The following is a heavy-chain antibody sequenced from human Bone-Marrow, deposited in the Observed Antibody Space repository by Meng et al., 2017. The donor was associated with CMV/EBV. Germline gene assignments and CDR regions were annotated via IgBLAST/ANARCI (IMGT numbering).Heavy chain of an antibody. CDR3: ARHNGWTTNYFDY. J-gene: IGHJ4*02. CDR1: GGTFSSYA. V-gene: IGHV1-69*05. D-gene: IGHD4-17*01. CDR2: IIPIFGTA. Sequence: SVKVSCKASGGTFSSYAISWVRQAPGQGLEWMGGIIPIFGTANYAQKFQGRVTITTDESTSTAYMELSSLRSEDTAVYYCARHNGWTTNYFDYWGQGTLVTVSS.